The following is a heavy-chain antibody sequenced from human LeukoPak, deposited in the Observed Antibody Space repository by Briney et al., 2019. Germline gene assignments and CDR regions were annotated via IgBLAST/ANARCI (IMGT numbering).Heavy chain of an antibody. V-gene: IGHV3-74*01. Sequence: PGGSLRLSCAASGFTFSSYWMHWVRQGPGKGLGWVSRINIDGNTTTYADSVRGRFTVSRDNAKNTLYLQMNSLRAEDTAVYYCARGYSGSYRIDYWGQGTLVTVSS. CDR3: ARGYSGSYRIDY. D-gene: IGHD1-26*01. CDR1: GFTFSSYW. J-gene: IGHJ4*02. CDR2: INIDGNTT.